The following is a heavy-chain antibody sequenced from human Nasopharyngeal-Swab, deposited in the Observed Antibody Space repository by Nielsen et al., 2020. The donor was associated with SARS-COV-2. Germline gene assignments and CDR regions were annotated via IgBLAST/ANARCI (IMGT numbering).Heavy chain of an antibody. J-gene: IGHJ4*02. CDR3: VRDTPAMFAY. V-gene: IGHV3-21*01. CDR2: ISSSGDYI. Sequence: WIRQPPGKGLEWVSAISSSGDYIYYAASVKGRFTISRDNAKNSLYLQMNSLGAEDTAVYYCVRDTPAMFAYWGQGMLVTVSS.